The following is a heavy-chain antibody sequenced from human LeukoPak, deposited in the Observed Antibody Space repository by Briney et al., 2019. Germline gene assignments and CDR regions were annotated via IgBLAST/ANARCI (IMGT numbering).Heavy chain of an antibody. Sequence: SETLSLTCTVSGYSISSGYYWGWIRQPPGKGLEWIGSIYHSGSTYYNPSLKSRVTISVDTSKKQISLKLSSVTAADTAVYYCARSSESYDSSGYYSYYFDYWGQGTLVTVSS. CDR2: IYHSGST. CDR3: ARSSESYDSSGYYSYYFDY. V-gene: IGHV4-38-2*02. J-gene: IGHJ4*02. CDR1: GYSISSGYY. D-gene: IGHD3-22*01.